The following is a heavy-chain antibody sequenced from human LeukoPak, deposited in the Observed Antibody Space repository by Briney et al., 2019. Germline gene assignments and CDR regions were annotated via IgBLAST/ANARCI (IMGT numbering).Heavy chain of an antibody. Sequence: SVKVSCKASGGTFSSYAISWVRQAPGQGLEWMGRIIPILGIANSAQKFQGRVTITADKSTSTAYMELSSLRSEDTAVYYCARGPITMVRGVINHYYYGMDVWGQGTTVTVSS. CDR2: IIPILGIA. CDR1: GGTFSSYA. J-gene: IGHJ6*02. D-gene: IGHD3-10*01. V-gene: IGHV1-69*04. CDR3: ARGPITMVRGVINHYYYGMDV.